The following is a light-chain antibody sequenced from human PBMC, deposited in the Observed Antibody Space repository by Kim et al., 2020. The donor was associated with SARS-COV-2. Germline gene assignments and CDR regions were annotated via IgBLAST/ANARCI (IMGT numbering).Light chain of an antibody. CDR3: GTWDSSLSAVV. CDR1: SSNIGNNY. J-gene: IGLJ2*01. Sequence: GQKFTISCFGSSSNIGNNYVSWYQQLPGTAPKLLIYDNNKRPSGIPDRFSGSKSGTSATLGITGLQTGDEADYYCGTWDSSLSAVVFGGGTQLTVL. V-gene: IGLV1-51*01. CDR2: DNN.